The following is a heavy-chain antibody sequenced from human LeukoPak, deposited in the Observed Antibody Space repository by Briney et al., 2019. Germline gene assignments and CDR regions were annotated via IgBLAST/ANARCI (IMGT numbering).Heavy chain of an antibody. Sequence: QPGGSLRLSCAASGFTFNNYGMHWVRQAPGKGLEWVAFIRYNGNNQYYADSVKGRFSISRDNSKSTLYLQMNSLKGDDTAVYYCAKDSAFYYIDVWGKGTTVIISS. D-gene: IGHD3-10*01. CDR1: GFTFNNYG. V-gene: IGHV3-30*02. CDR3: AKDSAFYYIDV. CDR2: IRYNGNNQ. J-gene: IGHJ6*03.